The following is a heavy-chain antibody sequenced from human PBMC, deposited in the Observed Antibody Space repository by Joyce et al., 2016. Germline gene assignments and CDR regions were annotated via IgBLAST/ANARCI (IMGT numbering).Heavy chain of an antibody. CDR3: AREVITAGDADAFDV. Sequence: QVQLQESGPGLVKPSQTLSLTCTVSGGSINNDNYFWSWIRQHPGKGLEWIGYIHYSGSAYYHPSLKSRLSMSLDMSKNQFSLRPNSVTAADAAVYFCAREVITAGDADAFDVWGQGTMVTVSS. CDR2: IHYSGSA. D-gene: IGHD1-20*01. V-gene: IGHV4-31*03. CDR1: GGSINNDNYF. J-gene: IGHJ3*01.